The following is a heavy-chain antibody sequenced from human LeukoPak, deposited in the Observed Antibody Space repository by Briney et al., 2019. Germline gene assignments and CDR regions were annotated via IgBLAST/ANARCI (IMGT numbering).Heavy chain of an antibody. CDR1: GFTFSSYW. CDR2: INSDGSST. V-gene: IGHV3-74*03. CDR3: ARDGYSYGNPFDY. D-gene: IGHD5-18*01. J-gene: IGHJ4*02. Sequence: GGSLRLSCAASGFTFSSYWMHWARQVPGKGLVWVSRINSDGSSTKYADSAKGRFTISRDNAKNTLYLQMNSLRAEDTAVYYCARDGYSYGNPFDYWGQGTLVTVSS.